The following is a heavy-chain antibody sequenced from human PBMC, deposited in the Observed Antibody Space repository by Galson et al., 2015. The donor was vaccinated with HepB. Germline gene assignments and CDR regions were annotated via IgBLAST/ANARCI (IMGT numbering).Heavy chain of an antibody. J-gene: IGHJ4*02. CDR2: INPASGGT. CDR1: GYTFTKFY. D-gene: IGHD2-2*01. V-gene: IGHV1-2*02. CDR3: ARGRRCTSSSCYGGGDY. Sequence: SVKVSCKASGYTFTKFYIHWVRQAPGQGPEWMAWINPASGGTNTARNFQGRVSMTRDTSITTAFMELRSLTSDDTAMYYCARGRRCTSSSCYGGGDYWGQGTQVTVSS.